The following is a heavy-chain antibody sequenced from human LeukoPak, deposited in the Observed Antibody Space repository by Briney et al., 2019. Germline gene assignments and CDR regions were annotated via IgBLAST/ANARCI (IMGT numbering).Heavy chain of an antibody. V-gene: IGHV1-2*02. CDR1: GYTFTGYY. D-gene: IGHD6-19*01. Sequence: ASVKVSCKASGYTFTGYYMHWVRQAPGQGLEWMGWINPNSGGTNYAQKFQGRVTMTRDTSISTAYMELSRLRSDDTAVYYCARAKLGGTPAAPFDYWGQGPLVPISS. J-gene: IGHJ4*02. CDR3: ARAKLGGTPAAPFDY. CDR2: INPNSGGT.